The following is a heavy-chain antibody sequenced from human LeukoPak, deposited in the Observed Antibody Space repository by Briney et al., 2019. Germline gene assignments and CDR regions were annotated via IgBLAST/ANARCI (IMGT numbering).Heavy chain of an antibody. CDR3: AKGGQWELHPFGY. CDR1: GFTFSSYA. V-gene: IGHV3-23*01. J-gene: IGHJ4*02. D-gene: IGHD1-26*01. CDR2: ISGSGGST. Sequence: HPGGSLRLSCAASGFTFSSYAMSWVRQAPGKGLEWVSAISGSGGSTYYADSVKGRFTISRGNSKNTLYLQMNSLRAEDTAVYYCAKGGQWELHPFGYWGQGTLVTVSS.